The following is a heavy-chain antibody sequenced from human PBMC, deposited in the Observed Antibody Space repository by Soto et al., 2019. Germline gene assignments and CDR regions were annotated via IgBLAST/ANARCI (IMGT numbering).Heavy chain of an antibody. Sequence: EVHLVESGGGLLQPGGSLRLSCAASGLTFTSYSMNWVRQAPGKGLEWVSFISSSSSTIYYADSVKGRFTISRDNAKNSLYLQMNSLRDEDTAVYYCARDRGYTYGFDYWGQGTLVTVSS. D-gene: IGHD5-18*01. CDR3: ARDRGYTYGFDY. V-gene: IGHV3-48*02. CDR1: GLTFTSYS. J-gene: IGHJ4*02. CDR2: ISSSSSTI.